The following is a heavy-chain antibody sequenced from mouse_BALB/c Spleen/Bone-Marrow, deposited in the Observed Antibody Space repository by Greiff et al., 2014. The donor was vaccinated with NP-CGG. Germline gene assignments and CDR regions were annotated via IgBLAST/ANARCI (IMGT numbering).Heavy chain of an antibody. Sequence: EVKLVESGPGLVKPSQSLSLTCTVTGYSITSDYAWNWIRQFPENKLEWMGYISHSGTTSNNPSLKSRISITRDTSKNQFFLQLNSVTSEDTATYYCARSGGFRVNWYFDVWGAGTTVTVSS. CDR1: GYSITSDYA. J-gene: IGHJ1*01. V-gene: IGHV3-2*02. D-gene: IGHD3-1*01. CDR2: ISHSGTT. CDR3: ARSGGFRVNWYFDV.